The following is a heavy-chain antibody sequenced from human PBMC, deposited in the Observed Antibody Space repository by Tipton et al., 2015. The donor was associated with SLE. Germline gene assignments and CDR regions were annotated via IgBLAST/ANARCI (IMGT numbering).Heavy chain of an antibody. CDR3: ASGILTGNAAFDI. D-gene: IGHD3-9*01. CDR2: INHSGST. Sequence: TLSLTCAVYGGSFSGYYWSWIRQPPGKGLEWIGEINHSGSTNYNPSLKSRVTISVDTSKNQFSLKLSSVTAADTAVYYCASGILTGNAAFDIWGPGTMVTVS. V-gene: IGHV4-34*01. J-gene: IGHJ3*02. CDR1: GGSFSGYY.